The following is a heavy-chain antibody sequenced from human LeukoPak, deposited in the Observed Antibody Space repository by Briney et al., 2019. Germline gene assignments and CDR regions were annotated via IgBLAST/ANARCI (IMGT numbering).Heavy chain of an antibody. CDR1: GFTFSNYW. V-gene: IGHV3-7*01. Sequence: GGSLRLSCAASGFTFSNYWMNWVRQAPGKGLEWVANINQDGSEKYYVDSVKGRFTISRDNAKNSLYLQMSSLRAEDTAVYYCARGIGSSSGRAVVDYWGQGTLVTVSS. J-gene: IGHJ4*02. CDR2: INQDGSEK. D-gene: IGHD6-6*01. CDR3: ARGIGSSSGRAVVDY.